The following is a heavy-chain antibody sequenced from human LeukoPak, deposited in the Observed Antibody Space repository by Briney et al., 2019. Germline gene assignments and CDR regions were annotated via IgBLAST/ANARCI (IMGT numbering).Heavy chain of an antibody. CDR1: GFTFSSYA. CDR3: ARPTKEGSSWYWWFDP. Sequence: PGGSLRLSCAASGFTFSSYAMSWVRQAPGKGLEWVSRINNDGSSTSYADSVKGRFTISRDNAKNTLYLQMNSLRAEDTAVYYCARPTKEGSSWYWWFDPWGQGTLVTVSS. J-gene: IGHJ5*02. V-gene: IGHV3-74*01. D-gene: IGHD6-13*01. CDR2: INNDGSST.